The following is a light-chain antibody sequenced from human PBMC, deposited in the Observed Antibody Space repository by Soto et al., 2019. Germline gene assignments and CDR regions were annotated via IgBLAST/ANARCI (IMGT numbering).Light chain of an antibody. CDR3: AAWDDSLSGYV. CDR2: RNN. V-gene: IGLV1-47*01. Sequence: QSVLTQPPSASGTPGQRVTISCSGSSSNIGSNYVYWYQQLPGTAPKLLIYRNNQRPSVVPDRFSGSKSGTSSSLAISVLRSEDEADYYCAAWDDSLSGYVFGTGTKVTVL. CDR1: SSNIGSNY. J-gene: IGLJ1*01.